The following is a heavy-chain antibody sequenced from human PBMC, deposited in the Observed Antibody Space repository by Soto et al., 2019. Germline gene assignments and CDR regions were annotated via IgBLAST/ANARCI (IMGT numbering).Heavy chain of an antibody. Sequence: EVQLVESGGGLVQPGGSLRLSCAASGFTFNIYSMNWVRQAPGKGLEWVSYITSDTATIHYADSVRGRFTISRDNAENTLFLQMNSRRDEDTAEYYCARSVAGHFDYWGQGALVTVSS. CDR2: ITSDTATI. D-gene: IGHD6-19*01. CDR3: ARSVAGHFDY. V-gene: IGHV3-48*02. J-gene: IGHJ4*02. CDR1: GFTFNIYS.